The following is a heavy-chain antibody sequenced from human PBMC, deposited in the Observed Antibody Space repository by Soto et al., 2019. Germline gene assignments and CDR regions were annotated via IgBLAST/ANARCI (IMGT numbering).Heavy chain of an antibody. CDR1: GFTFSTNW. CDR2: IKKDGSEK. D-gene: IGHD5-12*01. J-gene: IGHJ4*02. CDR3: ASLEWESSGYADY. Sequence: EWQLVESGGGLVQPGGALRLSCADSGFTFSTNWMSWVRQARGKGLEWVANIKKDGSEKYYVDSVKGRFTISRDNAKHSLYLQVNSLRAEDTAVYYCASLEWESSGYADYWGQGTPVTVSS. V-gene: IGHV3-7*03.